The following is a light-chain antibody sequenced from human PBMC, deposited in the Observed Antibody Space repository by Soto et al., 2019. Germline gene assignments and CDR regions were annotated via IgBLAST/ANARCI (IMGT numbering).Light chain of an antibody. CDR2: AAS. J-gene: IGKJ1*01. V-gene: IGKV1-39*01. CDR3: QQSYSTLWT. CDR1: QSISSY. Sequence: DIKMTQSPSSLSASVGDRVTITCRASQSISSYLNWYQQKPGKAPKLLIYAASSLQSGLPSRFSGSGSRTDFTLTISSLQPEDFATYYCQQSYSTLWTFGQGAKVDIK.